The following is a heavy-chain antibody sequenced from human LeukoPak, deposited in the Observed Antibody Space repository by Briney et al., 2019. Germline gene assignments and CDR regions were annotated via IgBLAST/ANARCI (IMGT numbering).Heavy chain of an antibody. V-gene: IGHV3-30*18. CDR1: GFTFSTYV. D-gene: IGHD6-19*01. Sequence: PGGSLRLSCVASGFTFSTYVMHWVRQAPGKGLEWVAVISYDASNIYYADSVKGRFTISRDNSKNTLYLQMNSLRAEDTAVYYCAKVPSSGWYGVDYWGQGTLVTVSS. CDR3: AKVPSSGWYGVDY. CDR2: ISYDASNI. J-gene: IGHJ4*02.